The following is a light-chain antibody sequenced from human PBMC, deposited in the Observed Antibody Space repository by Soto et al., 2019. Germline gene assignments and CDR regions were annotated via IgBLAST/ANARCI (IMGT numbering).Light chain of an antibody. CDR1: SSDVGDYNY. V-gene: IGLV2-8*01. J-gene: IGLJ3*02. Sequence: QSVLTQPPSASGSPGQSVTISCTGTSSDVGDYNYVSWYQQHPGKAPKLMIYEVSKRPSGVPDRFSGSKSGNTASLTVSGLQAEDEADYYCRSYAGINNWVFGGGTKLTVL. CDR3: RSYAGINNWV. CDR2: EVS.